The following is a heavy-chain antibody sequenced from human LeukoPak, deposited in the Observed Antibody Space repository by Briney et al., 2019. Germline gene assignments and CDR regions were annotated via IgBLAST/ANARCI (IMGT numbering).Heavy chain of an antibody. CDR2: LKSKTDGGTT. J-gene: IGHJ3*02. CDR1: GFTFSNAW. Sequence: GRSLRLSCAASGFTFSNAWMSWVRQAPGKGLEWVGRLKSKTDGGTTDYAAPVKGRFTISRDDSKNTLYLQMNSLKTEDTAVYYCTTDRAGDAFDIWGQGTMVTVSS. CDR3: TTDRAGDAFDI. V-gene: IGHV3-15*01.